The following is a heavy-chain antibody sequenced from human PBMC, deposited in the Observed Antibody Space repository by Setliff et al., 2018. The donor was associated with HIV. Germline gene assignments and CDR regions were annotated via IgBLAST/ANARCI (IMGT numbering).Heavy chain of an antibody. CDR3: ARWGDGYNSYDS. V-gene: IGHV4-59*01. CDR2: IDDRGHT. Sequence: SETLSLTCTVSGVSISDYYWSWIRQPPGKGLEWIGYIDDRGHTNYSPSLKSRVIISVDTSKSQFSLNLSSVTAADTAVYYCARWGDGYNSYDSWGQGTLVTVSS. D-gene: IGHD5-12*01. CDR1: GVSISDYY. J-gene: IGHJ4*02.